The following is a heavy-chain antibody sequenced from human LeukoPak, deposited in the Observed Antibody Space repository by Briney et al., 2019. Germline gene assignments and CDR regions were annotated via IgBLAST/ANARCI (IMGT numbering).Heavy chain of an antibody. D-gene: IGHD4-23*01. CDR1: GFTFSDYY. V-gene: IGHV3-11*04. CDR3: ARAPYGGKAIGPYDY. Sequence: GGSLRLSCAASGFTFSDYYMSWIRQAPGKGLEWVSYISSSGSTIYYADSVKGRLTISRDNAKNSLYLQMNSLRAEDTAVYYCARAPYGGKAIGPYDYWGQGTLVTVSS. J-gene: IGHJ4*02. CDR2: ISSSGSTI.